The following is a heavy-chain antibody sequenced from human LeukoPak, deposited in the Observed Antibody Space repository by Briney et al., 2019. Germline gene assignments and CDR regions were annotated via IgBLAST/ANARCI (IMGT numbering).Heavy chain of an antibody. Sequence: SETLSLTCTVSGGSISSSSYYWDWIRQPPGKWLEWIGTIYYSGTTYYNPSLKSRVTISVGTSRNQFSLKLSSVTATDTAVYYCAGMIGDDAFDIWGQGTMVTVSS. J-gene: IGHJ3*02. CDR3: AGMIGDDAFDI. D-gene: IGHD3-22*01. V-gene: IGHV4-39*01. CDR1: GGSISSSSYY. CDR2: IYYSGTT.